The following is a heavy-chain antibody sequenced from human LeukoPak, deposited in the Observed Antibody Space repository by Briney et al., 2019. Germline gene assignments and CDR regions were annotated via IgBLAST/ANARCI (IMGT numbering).Heavy chain of an antibody. D-gene: IGHD6-19*01. CDR1: GYTFTSYG. CDR3: ARERSGWFFSN. V-gene: IGHV1-18*01. CDR2: ISSYNGNT. J-gene: IGHJ4*02. Sequence: ASVKVSCKASGYTFTSYGISWVRQAPGQGLEWMGWISSYNGNTNYAQKLQGRVTMSTDTSTGTAYMDLRSLRSDDTAVYYCARERSGWFFSNWGQGTLVTVSS.